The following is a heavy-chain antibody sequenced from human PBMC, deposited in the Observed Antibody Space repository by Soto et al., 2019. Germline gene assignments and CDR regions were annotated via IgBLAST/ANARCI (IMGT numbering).Heavy chain of an antibody. Sequence: SETLSLTCAVYGGSLSGFYWSWIRQSPGTGLEWIGEINHSGGTNYNPSLKSRVSISVDTPKNQFSLKLSSVTAADTAVYYCARHADPYGGLGAYFDSWGQGTLVT. D-gene: IGHD5-12*01. J-gene: IGHJ4*02. CDR1: GGSLSGFY. V-gene: IGHV4-34*01. CDR3: ARHADPYGGLGAYFDS. CDR2: INHSGGT.